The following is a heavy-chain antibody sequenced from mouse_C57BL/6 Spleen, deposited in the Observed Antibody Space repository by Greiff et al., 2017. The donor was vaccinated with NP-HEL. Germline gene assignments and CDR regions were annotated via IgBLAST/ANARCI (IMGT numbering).Heavy chain of an antibody. J-gene: IGHJ2*01. CDR2: INPPNFGT. V-gene: IGHV1-26*01. Sequence: EVQLQQSGPELVKPGASVKISWKASFSPFPASSLPWFPHLPGQSLEWLGDINPPNFGTSYNQKFKGKATLTVDKSSSTAYMELRSLTSEDSAVYYCARTTTVVVDYWGQGTTLTVSS. CDR3: ARTTTVVVDY. CDR1: FSPFPASS. D-gene: IGHD1-1*01.